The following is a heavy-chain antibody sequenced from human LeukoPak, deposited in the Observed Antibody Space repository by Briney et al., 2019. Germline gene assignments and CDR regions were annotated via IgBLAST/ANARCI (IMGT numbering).Heavy chain of an antibody. D-gene: IGHD3-10*01. V-gene: IGHV7-4-1*02. CDR2: INTNTGNP. CDR1: GYTFTSYA. Sequence: GAPVKVSCKASGYTFTSYAMNWVRQAPGQGLEWMGWINTNTGNPTYAQGFTGRFVFSLDTSVSTAYLQISSLKAEDTAVYYCARDGQLEPVAITMVYNWFDPWGQGTLVTVSS. CDR3: ARDGQLEPVAITMVYNWFDP. J-gene: IGHJ5*02.